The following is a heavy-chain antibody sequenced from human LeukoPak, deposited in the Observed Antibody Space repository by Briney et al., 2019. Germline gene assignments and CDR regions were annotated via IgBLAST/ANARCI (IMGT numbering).Heavy chain of an antibody. CDR3: ARATYYDSSGYPPFDY. V-gene: IGHV4-34*01. CDR2: INHSGST. CDR1: GGSFSGYY. D-gene: IGHD3-22*01. Sequence: SETLSLTCAVYGGSFSGYYWSWIRQPPGKGLEWIGEINHSGSTNYNPSLKSRVTISVDTSKNQFSLKLSSVTAADTAVYYCARATYYDSSGYPPFDYWGQGTLVTVSS. J-gene: IGHJ4*02.